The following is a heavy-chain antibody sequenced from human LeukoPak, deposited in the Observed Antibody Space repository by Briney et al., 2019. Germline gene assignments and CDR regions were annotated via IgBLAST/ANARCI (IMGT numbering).Heavy chain of an antibody. CDR2: IYSGGST. D-gene: IGHD6-19*01. J-gene: IGHJ4*02. CDR3: AKNVVAGRDY. V-gene: IGHV3-53*01. Sequence: GGSLRLSCAASGFTVSSNDMSWVRQAPGKGLECISVIYSGGSTDYADSVKGRLTISRDNSKNTLYLQMNSLRAEDTAVYYCAKNVVAGRDYWGQGTLVTVSS. CDR1: GFTVSSND.